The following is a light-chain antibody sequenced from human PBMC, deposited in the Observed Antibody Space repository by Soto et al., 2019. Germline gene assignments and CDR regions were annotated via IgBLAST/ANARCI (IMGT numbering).Light chain of an antibody. V-gene: IGLV2-11*01. CDR3: CSYAGGYTHGV. CDR2: DVS. J-gene: IGLJ3*02. CDR1: SSDVGAYNY. Sequence: QSALTQPRSVSGSPGQSVTISCTGTSSDVGAYNYVSWYQQHPGKAPKLIIYDVSKRPSGVPDRFSGSKSGNTASLTISGLQAEDETDYYCCSYAGGYTHGVFGGGTKLTVL.